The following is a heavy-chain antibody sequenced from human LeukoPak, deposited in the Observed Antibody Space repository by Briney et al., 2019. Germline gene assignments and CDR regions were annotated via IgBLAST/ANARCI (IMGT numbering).Heavy chain of an antibody. D-gene: IGHD6-19*01. J-gene: IGHJ5*02. CDR3: ARDPALGYTSGWYNWFDP. Sequence: GASVKVSCKAFGYTLSSYGISWLRQAPGQGLEWIGWISGYNYKTKYAQTFQGRVAMTIDTSTKTVSMELRILRSDDTAVYYCARDPALGYTSGWYNWFDPWGQGTLVTVSS. CDR2: ISGYNYKT. V-gene: IGHV1-18*04. CDR1: GYTLSSYG.